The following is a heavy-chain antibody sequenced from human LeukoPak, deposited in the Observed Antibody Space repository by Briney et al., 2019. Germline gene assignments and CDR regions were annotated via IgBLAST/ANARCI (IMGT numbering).Heavy chain of an antibody. D-gene: IGHD4/OR15-4a*01. Sequence: GGSLRLSCAASGFTFSSYAMHWVRQAPGKGLEWVAVISYDGSNKYYADSVKGRFTISRDNSKNTLYLQMNSLRAEDTAVYYCARVEGAPERIEYFDYWGQGTLVIVSS. CDR3: ARVEGAPERIEYFDY. CDR2: ISYDGSNK. J-gene: IGHJ4*02. CDR1: GFTFSSYA. V-gene: IGHV3-30-3*01.